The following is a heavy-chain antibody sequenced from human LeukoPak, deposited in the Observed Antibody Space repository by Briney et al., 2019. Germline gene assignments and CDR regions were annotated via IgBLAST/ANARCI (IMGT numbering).Heavy chain of an antibody. CDR3: ARLRVYDILTGYYSYWFDP. Sequence: SETLSLTCAVYGGSFSGYYWSWIRQPPGKGLEWIGEINHSGSTNYNPSLKSRVTISVDTSKNQFSLKLSSVTAADTAVYYCARLRVYDILTGYYSYWFDPWGQGTLVTVSS. J-gene: IGHJ5*02. CDR2: INHSGST. D-gene: IGHD3-9*01. V-gene: IGHV4-34*01. CDR1: GGSFSGYY.